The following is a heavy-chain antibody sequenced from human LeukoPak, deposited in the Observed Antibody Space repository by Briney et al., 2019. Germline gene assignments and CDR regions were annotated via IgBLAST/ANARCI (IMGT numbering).Heavy chain of an antibody. J-gene: IGHJ6*03. CDR2: ISGSGGST. Sequence: GGSLRLSCAASGFTFSSYAMSWVRQAPGKGLEWVSAISGSGGSTYYADSVKGRFTISRDNSKNTLYLQMNSLRAEDTAVYYCAKAHEFWIDRTGDYSYYMDVWGKGTTVTVSS. D-gene: IGHD3-3*01. V-gene: IGHV3-23*01. CDR3: AKAHEFWIDRTGDYSYYMDV. CDR1: GFTFSSYA.